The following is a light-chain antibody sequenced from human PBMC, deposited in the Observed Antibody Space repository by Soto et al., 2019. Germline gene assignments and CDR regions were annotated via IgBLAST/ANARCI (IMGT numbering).Light chain of an antibody. J-gene: IGKJ2*01. Sequence: EIVLTQSPGTLSLSPRERATLSCRASQSISSRNLAWYQKKPGQAPRLLIYGTTSRATGIPDRFTGSGSVTDFTLTINRLEPDDFAVYYCQQYSDLPYTFGHGTKLEVK. CDR2: GTT. CDR1: QSISSRN. CDR3: QQYSDLPYT. V-gene: IGKV3-20*01.